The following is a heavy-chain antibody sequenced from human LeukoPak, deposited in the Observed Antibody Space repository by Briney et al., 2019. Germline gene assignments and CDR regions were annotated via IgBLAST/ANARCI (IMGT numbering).Heavy chain of an antibody. CDR3: ARQTGSGLFILP. CDR1: GYSISSGYY. Sequence: SSETLSLTCTVSGYSISSGYYWGWIRQPPGKGLEWIGSIYHSGSTYYNPSLKSRVTISVDTSKNQFSLKLSSVTAADTAVYYCARQTGSGLFILPGGQGTLVTVSS. J-gene: IGHJ1*01. CDR2: IYHSGST. V-gene: IGHV4-38-2*02. D-gene: IGHD3/OR15-3a*01.